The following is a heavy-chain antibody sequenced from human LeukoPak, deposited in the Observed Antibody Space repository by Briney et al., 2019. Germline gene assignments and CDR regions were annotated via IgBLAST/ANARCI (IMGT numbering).Heavy chain of an antibody. D-gene: IGHD3-22*01. CDR2: IRSKANSYAT. J-gene: IGHJ4*02. V-gene: IGHV3-73*01. Sequence: PGGSLRLSCAASGFTFSGSAMHWVRQASGKGLEWVGRIRSKANSYATAYAASVKGRFTISRDDSKNTAYLQMNSLKTEDTAVYYCTRRGLYYYDSSGFHYWCQGTLVTVSS. CDR3: TRRGLYYYDSSGFHY. CDR1: GFTFSGSA.